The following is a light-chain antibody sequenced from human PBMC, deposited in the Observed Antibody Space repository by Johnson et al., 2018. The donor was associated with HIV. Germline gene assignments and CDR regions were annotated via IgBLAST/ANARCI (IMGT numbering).Light chain of an antibody. V-gene: IGLV1-51*01. J-gene: IGLJ1*01. Sequence: QSVLTQPPSVSAAPGQKVTISCSGSSSNIGNNYVSWYQQLPGTAPKLLIYDNNKRPSGIPDLFSGSTSGTSATLGVTGLQTGDEADYSCGNWDISLSAYVFGTGTKVTVL. CDR1: SSNIGNNY. CDR3: GNWDISLSAYV. CDR2: DNN.